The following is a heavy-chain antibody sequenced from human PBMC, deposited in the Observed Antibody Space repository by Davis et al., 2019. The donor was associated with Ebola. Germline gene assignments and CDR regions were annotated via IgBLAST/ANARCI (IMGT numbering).Heavy chain of an antibody. V-gene: IGHV3-73*01. CDR3: ARGTVTIFGLDY. D-gene: IGHD3-3*01. CDR1: GFTFSGSA. CDR2: IRSKANSYAT. Sequence: PGGSLRLSCAASGFTFSGSAMHWVRQASGKGLEWVGRIRSKANSYATAYAASVKGRFTISRDDSKNTAYLQMNSLKTEDTAVYYCARGTVTIFGLDYWGQGTLVTVSS. J-gene: IGHJ4*02.